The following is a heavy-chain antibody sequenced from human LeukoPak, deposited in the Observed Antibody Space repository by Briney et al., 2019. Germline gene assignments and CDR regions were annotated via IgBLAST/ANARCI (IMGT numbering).Heavy chain of an antibody. CDR1: GFTFSSYG. CDR2: ISYDGSNK. CDR3: AKTASGSYYRFDP. D-gene: IGHD1-26*01. Sequence: GGSLRLSCAASGFTFSSYGMHWVRQAPGKGLEWAAVISYDGSNKYYADSVKGRFTISRDNSKNTLYLQMNSLRAEDTAVYYCAKTASGSYYRFDPWGQGTLVTVSS. V-gene: IGHV3-30*18. J-gene: IGHJ5*02.